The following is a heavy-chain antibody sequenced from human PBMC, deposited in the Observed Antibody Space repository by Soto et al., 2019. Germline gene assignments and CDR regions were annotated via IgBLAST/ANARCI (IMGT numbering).Heavy chain of an antibody. V-gene: IGHV6-1*01. CDR1: GDSVSSNSAA. Sequence: HTLSLTCAISGDSVSSNSAAWNRIRQSPSRVVECLGRTYHRSKWYNDYAVSVKSRISITQDTSKNQFYLHLNSVTPEDTAVYYCSNWGMDVGGPGTTVTVSS. CDR3: SNWGMDV. CDR2: TYHRSKWYN. J-gene: IGHJ6*01. D-gene: IGHD1-1*01.